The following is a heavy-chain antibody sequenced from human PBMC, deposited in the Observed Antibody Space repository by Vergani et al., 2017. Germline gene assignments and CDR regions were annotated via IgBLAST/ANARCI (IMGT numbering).Heavy chain of an antibody. V-gene: IGHV4-61*02. D-gene: IGHD1-26*01. Sequence: QVQLQESGPGLVKPSQTLSLTCTVSGGSISSGSYYWSWIRQPAGKGLEWIGRIYTSGSTYYNPSLKSRVTISVDTSKNQFSLKLSSVTAADTAVYYCARHKGSGSYYFRYWGQGTLVTVSS. J-gene: IGHJ4*02. CDR1: GGSISSGSYY. CDR3: ARHKGSGSYYFRY. CDR2: IYTSGST.